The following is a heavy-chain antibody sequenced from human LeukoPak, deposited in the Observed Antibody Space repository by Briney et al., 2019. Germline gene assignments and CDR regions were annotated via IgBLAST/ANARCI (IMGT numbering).Heavy chain of an antibody. CDR2: INHSGST. D-gene: IGHD3-10*01. Sequence: SETLSLTCAVYGGSFSGYYWSWIRQPPGKGLEWIGEINHSGSTNYNPSLKSRVTISVDTSKNQFSLKLSSVTAADTAVYYCARGRRSTMVRGVLFDYWGQGTLATVSS. CDR1: GGSFSGYY. V-gene: IGHV4-34*01. J-gene: IGHJ4*02. CDR3: ARGRRSTMVRGVLFDY.